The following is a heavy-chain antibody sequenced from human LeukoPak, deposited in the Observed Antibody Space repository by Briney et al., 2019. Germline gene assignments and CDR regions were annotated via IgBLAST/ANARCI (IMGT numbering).Heavy chain of an antibody. CDR3: ARDRGRLELRFFDY. CDR1: GYSISSGYY. Sequence: PSETPSLTCTVSGYSISSGYYWGWIRQPPGKGLEWIGSGSTYYNPSLKSRVTISVDRSKNQFSLKLSSVTAADTAVYYCARDRGRLELRFFDYWGQGTLVTVSS. J-gene: IGHJ4*02. D-gene: IGHD1-7*01. V-gene: IGHV4-38-2*02. CDR2: SGST.